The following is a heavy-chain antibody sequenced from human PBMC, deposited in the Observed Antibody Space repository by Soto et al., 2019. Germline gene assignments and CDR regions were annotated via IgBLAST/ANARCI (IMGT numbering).Heavy chain of an antibody. J-gene: IGHJ4*02. CDR1: GFTFSSYG. CDR2: IWYDGST. Sequence: QVQLVESGGGVVQPGRSLRLSCAASGFTFSSYGMHWVRQAPGKGLEWVAVIWYDGSTYYAHSVKGRFTISRDNSKNTLYLQMNSLRAEDTAVYYCARDRERDAWYEDYWGQGTLVTVSS. D-gene: IGHD6-13*01. CDR3: ARDRERDAWYEDY. V-gene: IGHV3-33*01.